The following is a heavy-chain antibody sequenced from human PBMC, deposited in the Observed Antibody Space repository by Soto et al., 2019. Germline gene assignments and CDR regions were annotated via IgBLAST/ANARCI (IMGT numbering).Heavy chain of an antibody. CDR3: AKEGGLSGSYYISSSYYFAY. J-gene: IGHJ4*02. Sequence: QVQLVESGGGVVQPGRSLRLSCAASGFTFSSYGMHWVRQAPGKGLEWVAIISYDGSNTYYADSVKGRFNISRENSRNTLYLQMNSLRAEDTSVYYCAKEGGLSGSYYISSSYYFAYWGQGTLVTVSS. D-gene: IGHD1-26*01. V-gene: IGHV3-30*18. CDR1: GFTFSSYG. CDR2: ISYDGSNT.